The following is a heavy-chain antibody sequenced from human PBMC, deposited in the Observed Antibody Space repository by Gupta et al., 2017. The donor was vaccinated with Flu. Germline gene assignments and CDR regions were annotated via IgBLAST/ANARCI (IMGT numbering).Heavy chain of an antibody. Sequence: QLQLQESGPGLVKPSETLSLTCTVSGGAIRSGRYYWGWIRQPPGKGLEWIGSIYYSGSTYYNPSLKSRVTISADTSKNQCSLKLSSVTAADTAVYYCARLSSGWYAGDPWGQGTLVTVSS. CDR2: IYYSGST. D-gene: IGHD6-19*01. CDR1: GGAIRSGRYY. CDR3: ARLSSGWYAGDP. V-gene: IGHV4-39*01. J-gene: IGHJ5*02.